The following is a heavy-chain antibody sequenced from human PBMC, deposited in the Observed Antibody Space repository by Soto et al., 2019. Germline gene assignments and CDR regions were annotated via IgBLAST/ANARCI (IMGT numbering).Heavy chain of an antibody. CDR2: IYYSWST. CDR1: GGSISSGGYY. V-gene: IGHV4-31*03. CDR3: ARGGDTSGWFDP. Sequence: QVQLQESGPGLVKPSQTLSLTCTVSGGSISSGGYYWSWIRQHPGKGLEWIGYIYYSWSTYYNPSLKRRVTISVDTSENQCSLKLSSVTAADTAVYYCARGGDTSGWFDPWGQGTLVTVSS. J-gene: IGHJ5*02. D-gene: IGHD5-18*01.